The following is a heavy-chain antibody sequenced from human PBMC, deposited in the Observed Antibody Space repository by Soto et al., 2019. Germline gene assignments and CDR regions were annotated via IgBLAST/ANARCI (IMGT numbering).Heavy chain of an antibody. J-gene: IGHJ4*02. D-gene: IGHD3-9*01. CDR2: ISGSGGST. CDR3: AKDQIRDSLRYFDWSPIDY. Sequence: PGGSLRLSCAASGFTFSSYAMSWVRQAPGKGLEWVSAISGSGGSTYYADSVKGRFTISRDNSKNTLYLQMNSLRAEDTAVYYCAKDQIRDSLRYFDWSPIDYWGQGTLVTVSS. CDR1: GFTFSSYA. V-gene: IGHV3-23*01.